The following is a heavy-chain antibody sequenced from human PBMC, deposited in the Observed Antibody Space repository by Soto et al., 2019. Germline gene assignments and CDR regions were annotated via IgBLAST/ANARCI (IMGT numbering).Heavy chain of an antibody. Sequence: TSETLSLTCTVSGDSISTDYWSWIRQSPGKGLEWIGFIYYGGSTNYNPSLKSRVTMSVDTPKNQFSLKLSSVTAADTAVYYCAKNWNWGSLVHWGQGTLVTVSS. J-gene: IGHJ4*02. CDR1: GDSISTDY. CDR3: AKNWNWGSLVH. V-gene: IGHV4-59*08. CDR2: IYYGGST. D-gene: IGHD7-27*01.